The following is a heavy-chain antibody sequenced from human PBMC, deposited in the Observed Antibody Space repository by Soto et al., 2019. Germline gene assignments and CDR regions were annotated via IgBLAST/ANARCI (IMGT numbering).Heavy chain of an antibody. J-gene: IGHJ5*02. CDR2: IYYSGST. Sequence: SETLSLTCTVSGGSISSGDYYWSWIRQPPGKGLEWIGYIYYSGSTYYNPSLKSRVTISVDTSKNQFSLKLSSVTAADTAVYYCDRIMARRVIPTAFDPWGQGTLVTVSS. CDR1: GGSISSGDYY. D-gene: IGHD3-10*01. CDR3: DRIMARRVIPTAFDP. V-gene: IGHV4-30-4*01.